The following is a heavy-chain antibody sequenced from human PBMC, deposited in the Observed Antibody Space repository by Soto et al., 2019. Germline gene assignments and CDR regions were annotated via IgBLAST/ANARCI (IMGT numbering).Heavy chain of an antibody. CDR1: GGSISSYY. D-gene: IGHD3-3*02. J-gene: IGHJ6*02. Sequence: QVQLQESGPGLVKPSETLSLTCTVSGGSISSYYWSWIRQPPGKGLEWIGYIYYSGSTNYNPSLKSRAPISVDTSKNQFSLKLSSVTAADTAVYYCAREGIGSLDVWGQGTTVTVSS. V-gene: IGHV4-59*01. CDR3: AREGIGSLDV. CDR2: IYYSGST.